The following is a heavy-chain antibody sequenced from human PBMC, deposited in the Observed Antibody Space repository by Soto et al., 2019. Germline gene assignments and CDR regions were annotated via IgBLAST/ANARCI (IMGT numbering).Heavy chain of an antibody. CDR1: EYTFTSYV. Sequence: ASVKVSCKASEYTFTSYVMHWVRQAPGQSLEWMGWINAGNGNTKYSQKFQDRVTITRDTSASTAYMELSSLRSEDTAVYYCARELQGLYYFDYWGQGTLVTVLL. D-gene: IGHD4-4*01. J-gene: IGHJ4*02. V-gene: IGHV1-3*01. CDR2: INAGNGNT. CDR3: ARELQGLYYFDY.